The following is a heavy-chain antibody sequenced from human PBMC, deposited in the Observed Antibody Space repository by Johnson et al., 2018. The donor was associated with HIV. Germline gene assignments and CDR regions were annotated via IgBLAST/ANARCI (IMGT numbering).Heavy chain of an antibody. J-gene: IGHJ3*02. CDR2: IKRKMEGETT. CDR1: GFTFSNVW. D-gene: IGHD6-13*01. Sequence: VQLVESGGGLVKPGGSLRLSCASSGFTFSNVWMTWVRQAPGKGLEWVGRIKRKMEGETTDYAAPVKGRFTISRDDSKNTMYLQMNSLKTEDTAVYYCTTKPYSSSWYGAFDIWGQGTMVTVSS. V-gene: IGHV3-15*01. CDR3: TTKPYSSSWYGAFDI.